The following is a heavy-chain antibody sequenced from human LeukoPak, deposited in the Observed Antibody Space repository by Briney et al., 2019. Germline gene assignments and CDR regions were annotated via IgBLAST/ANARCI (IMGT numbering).Heavy chain of an antibody. D-gene: IGHD3-22*01. CDR1: GASFSAYY. V-gene: IGHV4-34*01. Sequence: SQSLSLTCAVYGASFSAYYCGWVSQPPRKGLEWIGEINHSGSTNYNPSLKSRVTISVDTSKNQFSLKLSSVTAADTAVYYCASSAVVDDAFDIWGQGTMVTVSS. CDR3: ASSAVVDDAFDI. J-gene: IGHJ3*02. CDR2: INHSGST.